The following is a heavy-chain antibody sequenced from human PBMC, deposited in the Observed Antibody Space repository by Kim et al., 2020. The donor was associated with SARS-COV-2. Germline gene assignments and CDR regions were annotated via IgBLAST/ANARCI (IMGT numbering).Heavy chain of an antibody. V-gene: IGHV3-48*03. CDR3: ARVYYYYGSGSYYGGRPVDY. D-gene: IGHD3-10*01. Sequence: RFTISRDNAKNSLYLQMNSLRAEDTAVYYCARVYYYYGSGSYYGGRPVDYWGQGTLVTVSS. J-gene: IGHJ4*02.